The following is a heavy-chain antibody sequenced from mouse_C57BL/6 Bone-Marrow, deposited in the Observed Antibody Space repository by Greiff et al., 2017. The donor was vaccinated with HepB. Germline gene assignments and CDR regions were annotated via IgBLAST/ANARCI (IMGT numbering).Heavy chain of an antibody. J-gene: IGHJ3*01. Sequence: QVQLQQSGAELVRPGASVTLSCKASGYTFTDYEMHWVKQTPVHGLEWIGAIDPETGGTAYNQKFKGKAILTADKSSSTAYMELRSLTSEDSAVYYCTRSYDLAYWGQGTLVTVSA. V-gene: IGHV1-15*01. D-gene: IGHD2-3*01. CDR2: IDPETGGT. CDR3: TRSYDLAY. CDR1: GYTFTDYE.